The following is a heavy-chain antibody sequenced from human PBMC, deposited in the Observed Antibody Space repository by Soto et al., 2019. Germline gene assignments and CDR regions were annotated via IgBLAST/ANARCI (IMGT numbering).Heavy chain of an antibody. Sequence: GGSLRLACAASGFTFSSYSMNWVRQAPGKGLEWVSYISSSSSTIYYADSVKGRFTISRDNAKNSLYLQMNSLRAEDTAVYYCARTTTYYDFWSGTFYMDVWGKGTTVTVSS. CDR1: GFTFSSYS. J-gene: IGHJ6*03. D-gene: IGHD3-3*01. CDR2: ISSSSSTI. V-gene: IGHV3-48*01. CDR3: ARTTTYYDFWSGTFYMDV.